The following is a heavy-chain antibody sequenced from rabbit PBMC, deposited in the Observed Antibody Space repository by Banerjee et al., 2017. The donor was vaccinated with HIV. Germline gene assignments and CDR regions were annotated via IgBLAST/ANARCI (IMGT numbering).Heavy chain of an antibody. D-gene: IGHD4-2*01. J-gene: IGHJ4*01. CDR2: IYAGSSGSA. V-gene: IGHV1S45*01. CDR1: GFDLSSNA. CDR3: ARDRDWTLDL. Sequence: LEESGGGLVKPEGSLTLTCKASGFDLSSNAICWVRQAPGKGLERIGTIYAGSSGSAYYASWVNGRFTISKTSSTTVTLQRTSLTAADTATYFCARDRDWTLDLGGPGTLVTDS.